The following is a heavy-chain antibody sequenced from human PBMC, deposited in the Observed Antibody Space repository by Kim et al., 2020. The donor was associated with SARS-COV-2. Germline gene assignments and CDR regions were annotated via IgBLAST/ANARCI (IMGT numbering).Heavy chain of an antibody. CDR1: GFTFSSYA. CDR2: ISYDGSNK. J-gene: IGHJ1*01. CDR3: ARGDYYGSGSYYNVAEYFQH. D-gene: IGHD3-10*01. V-gene: IGHV3-30*04. Sequence: GGSLRLSCAASGFTFSSYAMHWVRQAPGKGLEWVAVISYDGSNKYYADSVKGRFTISRDNSKNTLYLQMNSLRAEDTAVYYCARGDYYGSGSYYNVAEYFQHWGQGTLVTVSS.